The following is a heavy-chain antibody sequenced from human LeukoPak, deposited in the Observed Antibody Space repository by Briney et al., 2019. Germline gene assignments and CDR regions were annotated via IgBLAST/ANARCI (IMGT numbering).Heavy chain of an antibody. CDR1: GFTFSGYW. CDR2: ISSSSSYI. V-gene: IGHV3-21*04. J-gene: IGHJ4*02. Sequence: GGSLRLSCAASGFTFSGYWMHWVRQAPGKGLEWVSSISSSSSYIYYADSVKGRFTISRDNSKSTLYIQMNSLRAEDTAVYYCARAKPKNMVRGLIMRRESRYYFDYWGQGTLVTVSS. CDR3: ARAKPKNMVRGLIMRRESRYYFDY. D-gene: IGHD3-10*01.